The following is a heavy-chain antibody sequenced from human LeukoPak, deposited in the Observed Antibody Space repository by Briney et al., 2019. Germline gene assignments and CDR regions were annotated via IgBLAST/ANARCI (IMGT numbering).Heavy chain of an antibody. Sequence: GGSLRLTCAASGFTFSSYWMRWVRQAPGKGLVWVSGINSDGSSTNYADSVKGRFTISRDNAKNTLYLQMNSLRAEDTAVYYCARGSGWYDYWGQGTLVTVSS. CDR1: GFTFSSYW. CDR3: ARGSGWYDY. J-gene: IGHJ4*02. CDR2: INSDGSST. D-gene: IGHD6-19*01. V-gene: IGHV3-74*01.